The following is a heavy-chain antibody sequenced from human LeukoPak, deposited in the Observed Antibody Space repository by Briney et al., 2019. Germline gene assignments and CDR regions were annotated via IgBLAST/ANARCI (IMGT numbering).Heavy chain of an antibody. D-gene: IGHD2/OR15-2a*01. Sequence: SETLSLTCAVYGGSFSGYYWSWIRQPPGKGLEWIGEINHSGSTNYNPSLKSRVTISVDTSKNQFSLKLSSVTAADTAVYYCARELLRYYYMDVWGKGTTVTVSS. CDR1: GGSFSGYY. J-gene: IGHJ6*03. CDR3: ARELLRYYYMDV. V-gene: IGHV4-34*01. CDR2: INHSGST.